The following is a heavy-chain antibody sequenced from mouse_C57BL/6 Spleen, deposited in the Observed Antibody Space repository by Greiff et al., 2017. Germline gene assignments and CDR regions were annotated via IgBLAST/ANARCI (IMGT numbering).Heavy chain of an antibody. D-gene: IGHD2-1*01. CDR3: ARGNYYGNYGGSYYAMDY. Sequence: VQLQQSGAELVKPGASVKLSCTASGFNIKDYYMHWVKQRTEQGLEWIGRIDPEDGETKYAPKFQGKATITADTSSNTAYLQRSSLTSEDTAVYYCARGNYYGNYGGSYYAMDYWGQGTSVTVSS. CDR2: IDPEDGET. CDR1: GFNIKDYY. V-gene: IGHV14-2*01. J-gene: IGHJ4*01.